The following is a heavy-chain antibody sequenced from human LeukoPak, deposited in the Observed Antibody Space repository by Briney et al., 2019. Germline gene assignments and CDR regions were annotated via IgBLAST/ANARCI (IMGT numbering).Heavy chain of an antibody. CDR3: ARKTDHQTGGDY. CDR1: GFRVSRNY. V-gene: IGHV3-66*01. D-gene: IGHD1-1*01. Sequence: PGGSLRLSCAASGFRVSRNYMTWVRQAPGEGLEWVSLIYSGGSTSYADSVKGRFTISRDNSKNTLYLQMNSLRAEDTAVYYCARKTDHQTGGDYWGQGTLVTVSS. CDR2: IYSGGST. J-gene: IGHJ4*02.